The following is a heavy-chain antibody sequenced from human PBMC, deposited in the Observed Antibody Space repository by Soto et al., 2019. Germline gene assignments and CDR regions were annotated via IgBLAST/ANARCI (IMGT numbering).Heavy chain of an antibody. CDR3: AADPPDRRDGYDN. Sequence: VILTRGQRHEWIGWIVVGSGNTNYAQKFQERVTITRDMSTSTAYMELSSLRSEDTALYYCAADPPDRRDGYDNWGQGTLVTVSS. D-gene: IGHD6-25*01. V-gene: IGHV1-58*01. CDR2: IVVGSGNT. J-gene: IGHJ4*02.